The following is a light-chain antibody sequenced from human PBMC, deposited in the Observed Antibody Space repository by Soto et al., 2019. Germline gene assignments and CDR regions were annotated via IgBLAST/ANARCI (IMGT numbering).Light chain of an antibody. J-gene: IGLJ2*01. CDR2: DVS. V-gene: IGLV2-14*01. Sequence: QSALTQPASVSGSPGQSITISCTGTSSDVGGYNYVSWYQQHPGKAPKLRIYDVSNRPSGVSNRFSGSKSGNTASLTISGLQAEDEADYYCSSYTRRSTVVFGGGTKLTVL. CDR3: SSYTRRSTVV. CDR1: SSDVGGYNY.